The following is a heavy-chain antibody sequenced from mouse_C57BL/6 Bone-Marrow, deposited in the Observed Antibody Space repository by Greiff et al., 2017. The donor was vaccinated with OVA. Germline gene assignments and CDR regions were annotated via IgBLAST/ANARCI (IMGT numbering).Heavy chain of an antibody. CDR3: AREVYGSSYFDY. CDR1: GYTFISYG. J-gene: IGHJ2*01. CDR2: IYPRSGNT. D-gene: IGHD1-1*01. V-gene: IGHV1-81*01. Sequence: QVQLKESGAELARPGASVKLSCKASGYTFISYGISWVKQRTGQGLEWIGEIYPRSGNTYYNEKFKGKATLTADKSSSTAYMELRSLTSEDSAVYFCAREVYGSSYFDYWGQGTTLTVSS.